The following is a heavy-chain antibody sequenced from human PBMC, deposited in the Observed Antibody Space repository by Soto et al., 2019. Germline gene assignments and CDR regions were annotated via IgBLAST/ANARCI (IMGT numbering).Heavy chain of an antibody. V-gene: IGHV4-30-4*01. CDR2: IYYSGST. Sequence: SETLSLTCTVSGGSISSGGYYWSWIRQPPGKGLEWIGYIYYSGSTYYNPSLKSRVTISVDTSKNQFSLKLSSVTAADTAVYYCARVQSRSCSFDYWGQGTLVTVSS. CDR3: ARVQSRSCSFDY. J-gene: IGHJ4*02. CDR1: GGSISSGGYY. D-gene: IGHD4-4*01.